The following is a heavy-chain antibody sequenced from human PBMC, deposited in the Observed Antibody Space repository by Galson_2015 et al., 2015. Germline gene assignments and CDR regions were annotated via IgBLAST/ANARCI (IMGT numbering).Heavy chain of an antibody. D-gene: IGHD3-22*01. Sequence: SETLSLTCTVSGGSLSSSGYYWSWTRQPPGKGLEWIGYIYYSGSTKYNPSLKSRVTISVDTSKNQFSLKLSSVTAADTAVYYCAREIVYYDGSGFYSDYWGQGTLVTVSS. CDR2: IYYSGST. V-gene: IGHV4-61*08. CDR1: GGSLSSSGYY. J-gene: IGHJ4*02. CDR3: AREIVYYDGSGFYSDY.